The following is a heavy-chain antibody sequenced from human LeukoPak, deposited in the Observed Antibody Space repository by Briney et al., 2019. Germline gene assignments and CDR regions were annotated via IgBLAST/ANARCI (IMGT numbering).Heavy chain of an antibody. CDR2: ISDSGGST. Sequence: GGSLRLSCAASGFTFSSYAMSWVRQAPGKGLEWVSTISDSGGSTYYSDSVKGRFTISRDNSKNTLYLQMNSLRAEDTAIYYCAKGNWYKLEVFDYWGQGTLVTVSS. CDR3: AKGNWYKLEVFDY. J-gene: IGHJ4*02. V-gene: IGHV3-23*01. D-gene: IGHD1/OR15-1a*01. CDR1: GFTFSSYA.